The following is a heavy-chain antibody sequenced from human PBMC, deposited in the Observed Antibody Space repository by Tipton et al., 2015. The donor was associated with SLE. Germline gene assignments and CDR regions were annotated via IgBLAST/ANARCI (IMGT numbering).Heavy chain of an antibody. V-gene: IGHV4-59*12. J-gene: IGHJ5*02. CDR2: IYHSGNT. CDR3: ARVQAYEGFDP. D-gene: IGHD3-16*01. Sequence: TLSLTCTVSGGSISNYSWSWIRQPPGKGLEWIGSIYHSGNTYYNPSLGSRLTISVDTSKDQFSLRLTSVTAADTAVYYGARVQAYEGFDPWGQGTLVTVAA. CDR1: GGSISNYS.